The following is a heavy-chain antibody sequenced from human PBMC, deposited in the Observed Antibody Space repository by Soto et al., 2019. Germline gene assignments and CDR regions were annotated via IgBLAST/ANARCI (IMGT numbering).Heavy chain of an antibody. Sequence: GGSLRLSCAASGFTFSSYAMSWVRQAPGKGLEWVSAISGSGGSTYYADSVKGRFTISRDNSKNTLYLQMNSLRAEDTAVYYCAKDLLGYYYDSSGYRRRNWFDPWGQGTLVTVSS. CDR3: AKDLLGYYYDSSGYRRRNWFDP. V-gene: IGHV3-23*01. CDR1: GFTFSSYA. D-gene: IGHD3-22*01. CDR2: ISGSGGST. J-gene: IGHJ5*02.